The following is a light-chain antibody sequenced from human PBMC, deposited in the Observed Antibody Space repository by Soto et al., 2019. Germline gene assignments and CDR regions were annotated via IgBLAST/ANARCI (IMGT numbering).Light chain of an antibody. Sequence: EIVLTQSPVTMSLSPGERATLSCRASQSVSSYLAWYQQKPGQAPRLLIYDASNRATGIPARFSGSGSGTDFTLTISSLEPEDFAVYYCQRRSNWPPITFGQGTRLEIK. CDR1: QSVSSY. J-gene: IGKJ5*01. V-gene: IGKV3-11*01. CDR3: QRRSNWPPIT. CDR2: DAS.